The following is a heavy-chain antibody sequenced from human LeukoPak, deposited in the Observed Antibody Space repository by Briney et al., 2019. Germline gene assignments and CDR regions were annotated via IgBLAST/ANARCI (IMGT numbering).Heavy chain of an antibody. CDR3: ARRRIAAADPYFDC. Sequence: SVQVSCEASGGTFSSYAISWVRQAPGQGIEWMGGIIPILGTANHAPKFQGRVTSTADESTSTAYMELSSLRSEDTAVYYCARRRIAAADPYFDCWGQGTLVTVSS. D-gene: IGHD6-13*01. CDR2: IIPILGTA. V-gene: IGHV1-69*13. CDR1: GGTFSSYA. J-gene: IGHJ4*02.